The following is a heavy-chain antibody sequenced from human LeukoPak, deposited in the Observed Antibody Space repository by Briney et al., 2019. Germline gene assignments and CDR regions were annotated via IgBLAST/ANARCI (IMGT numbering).Heavy chain of an antibody. CDR2: ISAYNGNT. CDR3: AGGIAVAGDAFDY. Sequence: ASVKVSCKASGGTFSSYAISWVRQAPGQGLEWMGWISAYNGNTNYAQKLQGRVTMTTDTSTSTAYMELRSLRSDDTAVYYCAGGIAVAGDAFDYWGQGTLVTVSS. CDR1: GGTFSSYA. V-gene: IGHV1-18*01. J-gene: IGHJ4*02. D-gene: IGHD6-19*01.